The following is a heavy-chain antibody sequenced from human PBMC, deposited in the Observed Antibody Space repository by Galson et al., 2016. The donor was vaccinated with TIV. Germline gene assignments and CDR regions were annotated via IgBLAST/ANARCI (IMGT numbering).Heavy chain of an antibody. CDR2: IIPLSGT. CDR1: GGVFNNYA. D-gene: IGHD3-16*01. Sequence: SVKVSCKASGGVFNNYAILWVRQAPGQGLEWMGGIIPLSGTTYAKKFQGRLTVTADEGTKTTYMDLSRLTSDDTAVYYCARGGHYALDVWDQGTAVTVSS. V-gene: IGHV1-69*13. CDR3: ARGGHYALDV. J-gene: IGHJ6*02.